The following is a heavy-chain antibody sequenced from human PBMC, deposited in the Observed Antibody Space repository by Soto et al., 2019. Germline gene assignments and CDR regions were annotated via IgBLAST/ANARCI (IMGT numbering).Heavy chain of an antibody. CDR3: ARTPPHDYGDYDWFDP. CDR2: MNPNSGNT. J-gene: IGHJ5*02. V-gene: IGHV1-8*01. CDR1: GYTFTSYD. D-gene: IGHD4-17*01. Sequence: ASVKVSCTASGYTFTSYDIYWVRQATGQGLECMGWMNPNSGNTGYAQNFQGRVTMTRDTSISTAYMELSSLRSEDTAVFYCARTPPHDYGDYDWFDPWGQGTLVTVSS.